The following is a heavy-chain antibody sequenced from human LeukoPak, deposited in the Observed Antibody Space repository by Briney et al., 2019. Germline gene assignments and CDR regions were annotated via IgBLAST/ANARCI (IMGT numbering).Heavy chain of an antibody. CDR1: GGSFSGYY. CDR3: ARAPWFGDPLDY. D-gene: IGHD3-10*01. V-gene: IGHV4-34*01. CDR2: INHSGST. Sequence: SETLSLTCAVYGGSFSGYYWSWIRQPPGKGLEWIGEINHSGSTNYNPSLKSRVTISVDTSKNQFSLKLSSVTAADTAIYYCARAPWFGDPLDYWGQGTLVTVSS. J-gene: IGHJ4*02.